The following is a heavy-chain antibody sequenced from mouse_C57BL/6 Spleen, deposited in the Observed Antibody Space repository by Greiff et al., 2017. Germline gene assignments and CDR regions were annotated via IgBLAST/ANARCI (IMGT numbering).Heavy chain of an antibody. Sequence: DVQLVESGGGLVKPGGSLKLSCAASGFTFSSYAMSWVRQTPEKRLEWVATISDGGSYTYYPDNVKGRFTISRDNAKNNLYLQMSHLKSEDTAMYYCAREDYDGFAYWGQGTLVTVSA. D-gene: IGHD2-4*01. V-gene: IGHV5-4*01. CDR2: ISDGGSYT. J-gene: IGHJ3*01. CDR3: AREDYDGFAY. CDR1: GFTFSSYA.